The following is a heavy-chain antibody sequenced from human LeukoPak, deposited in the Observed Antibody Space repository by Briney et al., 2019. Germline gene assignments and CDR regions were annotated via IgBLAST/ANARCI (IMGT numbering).Heavy chain of an antibody. J-gene: IGHJ4*02. D-gene: IGHD6-13*01. V-gene: IGHV3-7*03. CDR3: VKNSGWYRLDC. CDR2: IKEDGSEK. CDR1: GFTFSSYW. Sequence: GSLRLSCAASGFTFSSYWMTWVHQAPGKGLEWVADIKEDGSEKYYVDSVKGRFTISRDNAKNSLFLQMDSLRSEDTAVYYCVKNSGWYRLDCWGQGTLVTVSS.